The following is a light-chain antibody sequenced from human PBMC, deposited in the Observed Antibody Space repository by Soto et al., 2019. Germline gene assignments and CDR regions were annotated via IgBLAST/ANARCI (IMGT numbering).Light chain of an antibody. CDR2: GTF. V-gene: IGKV1-9*01. CDR1: QDIKTY. J-gene: IGKJ3*01. Sequence: IQLTQSPSSLSASVGDRVSITCRASQDIKTYLAWYQQKQGKAPKLLISGTFTLQSGVPSRFNGSGSGTDFTHTISRLQPEDIATYYCQHLNNYTPFPFGPGTKVD. CDR3: QHLNNYTPFP.